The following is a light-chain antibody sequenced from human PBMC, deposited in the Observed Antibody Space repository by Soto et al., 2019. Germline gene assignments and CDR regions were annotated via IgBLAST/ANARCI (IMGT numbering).Light chain of an antibody. CDR2: GAS. J-gene: IGKJ4*01. Sequence: IVLTQSPRPLSLSPGERATLFCRARQSVSSNYLAWYQQKPGQAPRLLIYGASTRATGIPDRFSGSGSGTDFTLTISRLEPEDFAVYYCQQYGNSPPITFGGGTKVDIK. CDR1: QSVSSNY. V-gene: IGKV3-20*01. CDR3: QQYGNSPPIT.